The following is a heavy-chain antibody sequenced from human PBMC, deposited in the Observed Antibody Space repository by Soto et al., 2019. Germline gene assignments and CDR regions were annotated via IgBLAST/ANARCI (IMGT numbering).Heavy chain of an antibody. CDR2: IYYSGIT. CDR1: GDSISSSNYY. V-gene: IGHV4-39*01. J-gene: IGHJ5*02. D-gene: IGHD3-22*01. CDR3: ARSNSGYYKWFDP. Sequence: SETLSLTCTVSGDSISSSNYYWGWIRQPPGKGLEWIANIYYSGITYCNPSLKSQVAISVDTSKNQFSLKLSSVSAADTAIYYCARSNSGYYKWFDPWGQGTLVTVSS.